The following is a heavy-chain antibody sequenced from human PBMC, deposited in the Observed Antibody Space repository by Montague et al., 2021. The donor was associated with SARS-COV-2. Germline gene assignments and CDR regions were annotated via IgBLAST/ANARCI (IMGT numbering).Heavy chain of an antibody. J-gene: IGHJ4*02. V-gene: IGHV3-20*04. Sequence: SLRLSCAASGFLFDDYGMSWVRQVPGRGLEWVSGITRNGETTGYADSVKGRVTISRDNAKNSLSLQMNSLRVEDTALYYCTRGFRGGPFDCWGQGTPVTVSS. D-gene: IGHD3-10*01. CDR2: ITRNGETT. CDR3: TRGFRGGPFDC. CDR1: GFLFDDYG.